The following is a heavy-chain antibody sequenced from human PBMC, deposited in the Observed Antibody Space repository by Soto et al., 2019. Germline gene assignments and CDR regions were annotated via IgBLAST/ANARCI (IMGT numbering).Heavy chain of an antibody. V-gene: IGHV4-39*01. CDR1: GGSISSSSYY. Sequence: QLQLQESGPGLVKPSETLSLTCTVSGGSISSSSYYWGWIRQPPGKGLEWIGSIYYSGSTYYNPSLKTRVTISVDTSKNQFSLKLSSVTAADTAVYYCATEGGWYYDSSGPIWGQGTMVTVSS. CDR3: ATEGGWYYDSSGPI. J-gene: IGHJ3*02. D-gene: IGHD3-22*01. CDR2: IYYSGST.